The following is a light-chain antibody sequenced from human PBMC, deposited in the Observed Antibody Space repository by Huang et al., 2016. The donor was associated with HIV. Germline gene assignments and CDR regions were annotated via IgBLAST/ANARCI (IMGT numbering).Light chain of an antibody. V-gene: IGKV3-15*01. CDR3: QQYNNWPPGYT. J-gene: IGKJ2*01. Sequence: EVVLTQSPATLSVSPGEGATLSCRASESVNNNLAWYQQKPGQAHRLLISGDSTRATGIPARFSGSGSGTEFTLTISSLQSEDFAVYYCQQYNNWPPGYTFGQGTKLEIK. CDR2: GDS. CDR1: ESVNNN.